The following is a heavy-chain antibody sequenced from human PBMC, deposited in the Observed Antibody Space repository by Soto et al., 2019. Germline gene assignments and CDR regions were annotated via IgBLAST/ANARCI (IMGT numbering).Heavy chain of an antibody. J-gene: IGHJ4*02. CDR3: AKEYCDSSRCYLPDY. CDR2: IDPKNGNT. CDR1: GYTFTTFG. V-gene: IGHV1-18*01. Sequence: ASVKFSCKASGYTFTTFGISWVRQAPGQGLEWMGWIDPKNGNTKDAQKFQGRVTMTTDTSTTTAYMELRSLRSDDTAVYYCAKEYCDSSRCYLPDYWGQGALVTVSS. D-gene: IGHD2-2*01.